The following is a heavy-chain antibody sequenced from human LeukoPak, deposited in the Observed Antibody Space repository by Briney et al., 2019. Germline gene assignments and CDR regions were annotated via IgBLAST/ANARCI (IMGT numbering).Heavy chain of an antibody. J-gene: IGHJ4*02. CDR3: ALSAAGQTFDY. CDR2: INHSGST. D-gene: IGHD6-19*01. CDR1: GGSFSGYY. Sequence: PSETLSLTCAVYGGSFSGYYWSWIRQPPGKGLEWIGEINHSGSTNYNPSLKSRVTISVDTSKNQFSLKLSSVTAADTAVYYCALSAAGQTFDYWGQGTLVTVSS. V-gene: IGHV4-34*01.